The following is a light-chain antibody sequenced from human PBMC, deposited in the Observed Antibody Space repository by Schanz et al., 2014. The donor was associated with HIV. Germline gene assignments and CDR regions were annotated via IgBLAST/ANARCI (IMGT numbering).Light chain of an antibody. CDR3: QSSDSDNSGV. Sequence: NFMLTQPHSVSESPGKTATIPCTRSSGSIASNYVQWYRQRPGSVPATVVYEDNQRPSGVPDRFSGSIDTSSNSASLTISGLKTEDEADYFCQSSDSDNSGVFGGGTKLTVL. CDR2: EDN. V-gene: IGLV6-57*04. CDR1: SGSIASNY. J-gene: IGLJ2*01.